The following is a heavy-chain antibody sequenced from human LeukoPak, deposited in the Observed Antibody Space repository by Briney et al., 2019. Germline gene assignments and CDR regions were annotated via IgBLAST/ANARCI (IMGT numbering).Heavy chain of an antibody. D-gene: IGHD3-22*01. CDR3: ARHKNSGIYYYPFDY. V-gene: IGHV4-34*01. CDR1: GGSFSGYY. J-gene: IGHJ4*02. CDR2: INHSGST. Sequence: PSETLSLTCAVYGGSFSGYYWSWIRQPPGKGLEWIGEINHSGSTNYNPSLKSRVTISVDTSKNQFSLNLSSATAADTAVYYCARHKNSGIYYYPFDYWGQGTLVTVSS.